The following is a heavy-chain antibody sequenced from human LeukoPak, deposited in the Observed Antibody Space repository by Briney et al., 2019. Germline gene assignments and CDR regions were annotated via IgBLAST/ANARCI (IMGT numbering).Heavy chain of an antibody. CDR2: IYYSGST. Sequence: SETLSPTCTVSGGSISSSSYYWGWIRQPPGKGLEWIGSIYYSGSTYYNPSLKSRVTISVDTSKNQFSLKLSSVTAADTAVYYCARPRLRFLDPNWFDPWGQGTLVTVSS. V-gene: IGHV4-39*01. CDR3: ARPRLRFLDPNWFDP. D-gene: IGHD3-3*01. J-gene: IGHJ5*02. CDR1: GGSISSSSYY.